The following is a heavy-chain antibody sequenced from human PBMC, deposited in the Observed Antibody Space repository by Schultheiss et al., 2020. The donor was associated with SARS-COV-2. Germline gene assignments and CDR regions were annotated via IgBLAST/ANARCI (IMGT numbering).Heavy chain of an antibody. J-gene: IGHJ4*02. V-gene: IGHV3-21*04. CDR1: GFTFSSYS. D-gene: IGHD2-21*01. CDR3: AKESLDGEGY. Sequence: GGSLRLSCAASGFTFSSYSMNWVRQAPGKGLEWVSSISSSSSYIYYADSVKGRFTISRDNSKNSLYLQMNSLRAEDTALYYCAKESLDGEGYWGQGTLVTVSS. CDR2: ISSSSSYI.